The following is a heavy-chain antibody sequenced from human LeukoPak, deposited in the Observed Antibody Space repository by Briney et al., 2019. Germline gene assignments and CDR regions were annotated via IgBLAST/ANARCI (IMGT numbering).Heavy chain of an antibody. CDR2: INPNSGGT. Sequence: ASVKVSCKASGYTFTGYYMHWVRQAPGQGLEWMGWINPNSGGTNYAQKFQGRVTMTRDTSISTAYMELSRLRSDDTAVYYCARDGDIVVVPQDYYYYYYMDVWGKGTTVTISS. CDR3: ARDGDIVVVPQDYYYYYYMDV. J-gene: IGHJ6*03. V-gene: IGHV1-2*02. D-gene: IGHD2-2*01. CDR1: GYTFTGYY.